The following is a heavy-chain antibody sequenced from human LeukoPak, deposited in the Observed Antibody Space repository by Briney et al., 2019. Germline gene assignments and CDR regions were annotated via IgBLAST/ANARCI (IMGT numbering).Heavy chain of an antibody. J-gene: IGHJ4*02. CDR2: IWYDGSNK. V-gene: IGHV3-33*01. D-gene: IGHD3-16*01. CDR1: GFTFSSYG. CDR3: ARDRVAFNYVWGSSDY. Sequence: GRSLRLSCAASGFTFSSYGMHWVRQAPGKGLEWVAVIWYDGSNKYYADSVKGRFTISRDNSKNTLYLQMNSLRAEDTAVYYCARDRVAFNYVWGSSDYWGQGTLVTVSS.